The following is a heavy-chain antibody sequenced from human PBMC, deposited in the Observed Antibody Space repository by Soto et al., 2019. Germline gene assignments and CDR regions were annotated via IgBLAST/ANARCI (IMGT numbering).Heavy chain of an antibody. D-gene: IGHD5-18*01. V-gene: IGHV3-33*08. CDR1: GFTFSEYS. CDR3: ARDRSYGVGTDLYYYGMDV. J-gene: IGHJ6*02. Sequence: PGGSLRLSCSASGFTFSEYSMHWVRQAPGKGLEWVAVIWYDGSNKYYADSVKGRFTISRDNSKNTLYLQMNSLRAEDTAVYYCARDRSYGVGTDLYYYGMDVWGQGTTVTVSS. CDR2: IWYDGSNK.